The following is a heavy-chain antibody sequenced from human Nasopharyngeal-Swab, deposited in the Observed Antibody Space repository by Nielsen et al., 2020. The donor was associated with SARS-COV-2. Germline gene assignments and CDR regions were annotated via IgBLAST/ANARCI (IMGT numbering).Heavy chain of an antibody. CDR2: INPSGGST. Sequence: ASVKVSCKASVYTFTSYHMHWVRQAPGQGLEWMGIINPSGGSTSYAQKFQGRITMTRDTSTSTVYMELSSLRSEDTAVYYCARDWWIQAWLFDYWGQGTLVTVSS. J-gene: IGHJ4*02. V-gene: IGHV1-46*01. D-gene: IGHD5-18*01. CDR3: ARDWWIQAWLFDY. CDR1: VYTFTSYH.